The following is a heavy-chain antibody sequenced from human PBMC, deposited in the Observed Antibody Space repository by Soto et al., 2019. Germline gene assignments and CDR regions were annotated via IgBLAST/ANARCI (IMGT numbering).Heavy chain of an antibody. J-gene: IGHJ3*02. V-gene: IGHV1-69*13. CDR3: ARRGRISTMVRGVIPDAFDI. CDR2: IIPIFGTA. Sequence: GASVKVSCKASGGTFSSYAISWVRQAPGQGLEWMGGIIPIFGTANYAQKFQGRVTITADESTSTAYMELSSLRSEDTAVYYCARRGRISTMVRGVIPDAFDIWGQGTMVTVSS. D-gene: IGHD3-10*01. CDR1: GGTFSSYA.